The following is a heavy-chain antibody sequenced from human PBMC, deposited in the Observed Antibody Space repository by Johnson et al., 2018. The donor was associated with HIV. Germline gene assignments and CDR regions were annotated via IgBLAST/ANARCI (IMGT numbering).Heavy chain of an antibody. V-gene: IGHV3-23*04. J-gene: IGHJ3*02. CDR3: AREGVGTTCPFDM. CDR1: GFNFDDYG. Sequence: VQLVESGGGVVRPGGSLRLSCAASGFNFDDYGMSWVRQAPGKGLEWVSVISGSGGGTYYADSVKGRFTISRDNSKNTLYLQMTSLRQDDTAVYYCAREGVGTTCPFDMWGQGTMVTVSS. D-gene: IGHD1-26*01. CDR2: ISGSGGGT.